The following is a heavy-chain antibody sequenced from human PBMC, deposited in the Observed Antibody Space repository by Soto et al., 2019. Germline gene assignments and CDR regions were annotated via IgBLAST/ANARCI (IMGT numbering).Heavy chain of an antibody. V-gene: IGHV4-31*03. Sequence: QVQLLESGPGLVNPSQTLSLTCSVSGRPVSSGGYYWTWIRQLPGKGLEWIGYIYHIGSPSYKPSLYTRLSISLDTSNNNYALNLTSVTAADTAIYYCFRDIAFYCSAHWFDSWGKGTLVPVSS. CDR3: FRDIAFYCSAHWFDS. CDR2: IYHIGSP. J-gene: IGHJ5*01. D-gene: IGHD6-19*01. CDR1: GRPVSSGGYY.